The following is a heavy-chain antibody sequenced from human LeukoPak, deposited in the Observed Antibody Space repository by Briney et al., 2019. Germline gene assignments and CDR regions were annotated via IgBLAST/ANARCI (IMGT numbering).Heavy chain of an antibody. CDR1: GGSISSGGYY. Sequence: TSQTLSLTCTVSGGSISSGGYYWRWIRQHPGKGLEWIGYIYYSGSTYYNPPLKSRVTISVDTSKNQFSLKLSSVTAADTAVYYCARAGSAAAYYFDYWGQGTLVTVSS. V-gene: IGHV4-31*03. CDR2: IYYSGST. D-gene: IGHD6-13*01. J-gene: IGHJ4*02. CDR3: ARAGSAAAYYFDY.